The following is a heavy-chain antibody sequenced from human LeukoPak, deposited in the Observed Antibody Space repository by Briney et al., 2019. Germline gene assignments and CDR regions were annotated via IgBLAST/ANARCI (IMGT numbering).Heavy chain of an antibody. CDR3: ARDTGELLPFDY. Sequence: ASVKVSCKASGYTFTSYYMHWVRQALGQGLEWMGIINPSGGSTSYAQKFQGRVTMTGDTSTSTVYMELSSLRSEDTAVYYCARDTGELLPFDYWGQGTLVTVSS. CDR2: INPSGGST. D-gene: IGHD1-26*01. J-gene: IGHJ4*02. V-gene: IGHV1-46*01. CDR1: GYTFTSYY.